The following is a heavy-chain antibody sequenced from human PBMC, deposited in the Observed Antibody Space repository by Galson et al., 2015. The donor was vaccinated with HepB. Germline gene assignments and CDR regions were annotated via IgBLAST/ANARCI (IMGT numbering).Heavy chain of an antibody. D-gene: IGHD3-22*01. V-gene: IGHV1-2*06. CDR2: INPNSGGT. CDR3: ARVNSSGYSYFDY. CDR1: GYTFTGYY. Sequence: SVKVSCKASGYTFTGYYMHWVRQAPGQGLEWMGRINPNSGGTNYAQKFQGRVTMTRDTSISTAYMELSRLRSDDTAVYYCARVNSSGYSYFDYWGQGTLVTVSS. J-gene: IGHJ4*02.